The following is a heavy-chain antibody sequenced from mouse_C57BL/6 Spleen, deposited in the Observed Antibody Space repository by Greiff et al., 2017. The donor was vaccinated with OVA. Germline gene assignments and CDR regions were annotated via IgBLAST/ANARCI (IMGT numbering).Heavy chain of an antibody. J-gene: IGHJ2*01. CDR1: GFTFSDYG. CDR3: ARGEYDGYYQYYFDY. V-gene: IGHV5-17*01. CDR2: ISSGSSTI. Sequence: EVKLVESGGGLVKPGGSLKLSCAASGFTFSDYGMHWVRQAPEKGLEWVAYISSGSSTIYYADTVKGRFTISRANDKNTLFLQMTSLRSEDTAMYYCARGEYDGYYQYYFDYWGQGTTLTVSS. D-gene: IGHD2-3*01.